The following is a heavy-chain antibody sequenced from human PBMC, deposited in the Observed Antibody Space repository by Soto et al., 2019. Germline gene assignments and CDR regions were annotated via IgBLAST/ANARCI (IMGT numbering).Heavy chain of an antibody. CDR1: GGTFNNYV. V-gene: IGHV1-69*06. D-gene: IGHD2-2*01. CDR3: AGRCDSTSCLAHFDY. Sequence: QVQLVQSGAEVKKPGSSVKVSCKASGGTFNNYVINWVRQAPGQGLEWMGGTIPIFGTANYAQKFQGRVTITADKSTSTAYMELNSLRSEDTAVYYCAGRCDSTSCLAHFDYWGQGTLVTVSS. J-gene: IGHJ4*02. CDR2: TIPIFGTA.